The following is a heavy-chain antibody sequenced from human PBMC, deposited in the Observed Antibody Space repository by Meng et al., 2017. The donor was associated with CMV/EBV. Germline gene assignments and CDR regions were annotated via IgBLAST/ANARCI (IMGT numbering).Heavy chain of an antibody. V-gene: IGHV1-69*05. CDR1: VCTFSSYA. CDR3: ASAYSSSPKNHSYYGMDV. CDR2: IIPIFDTA. Sequence: SSVNVSFKASVCTFSSYAISWVRQAPGQGLEWMGGIIPIFDTANYAQKFQGRVTITTDESTSTAYMELSSLSSEDTAVYYCASAYSSSPKNHSYYGMDVWGQGTTVTVSS. J-gene: IGHJ6*02. D-gene: IGHD6-13*01.